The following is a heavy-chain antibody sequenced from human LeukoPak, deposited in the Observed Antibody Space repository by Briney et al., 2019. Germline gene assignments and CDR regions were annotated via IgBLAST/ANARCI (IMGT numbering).Heavy chain of an antibody. D-gene: IGHD3-10*01. CDR1: GYTFTSFR. CDR2: ISAYNGNT. CDR3: ARDAGSGSYGPFDY. Sequence: ASVKVSCKASGYTFTSFRISWVRQAPGQGLEWMGWISAYNGNTNYAQKLQGRVTMTTDTSTSTAYMELRSLRSDDTAVYYCARDAGSGSYGPFDYWGQGTLVTVSS. V-gene: IGHV1-18*04. J-gene: IGHJ4*02.